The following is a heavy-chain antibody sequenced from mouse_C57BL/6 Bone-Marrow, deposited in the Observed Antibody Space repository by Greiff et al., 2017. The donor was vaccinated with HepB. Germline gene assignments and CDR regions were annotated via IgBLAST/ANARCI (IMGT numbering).Heavy chain of an antibody. Sequence: EVQLVESGGGLVKPGGSLKLSCAASGFTFSSYAMSWVRQTPEKRLEWVATISDGGSYTYYPDNVKGRFTISRDNAKNNLYLQMSHLKSEDTAMYYCARDIISYWGQGTLVTVSA. V-gene: IGHV5-4*01. J-gene: IGHJ3*01. CDR3: ARDIISY. CDR1: GFTFSSYA. CDR2: ISDGGSYT. D-gene: IGHD1-1*01.